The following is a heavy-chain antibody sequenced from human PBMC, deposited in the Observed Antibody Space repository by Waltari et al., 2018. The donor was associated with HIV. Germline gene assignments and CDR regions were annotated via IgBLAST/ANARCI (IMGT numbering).Heavy chain of an antibody. CDR1: GFTFSRFT. CDR2: ISSSSSYI. J-gene: IGHJ6*02. CDR3: ARDFWGGYYYGMDV. Sequence: EVQLVESGGGLVKPGGSLRLPCAASGFTFSRFTLNWVRQAPGKGLEWVSSISSSSSYIYYADSVKGRFTISRDNAKNSLYLQMNSLRAEDTAVYYCARDFWGGYYYGMDVWGQGTTVTVSS. V-gene: IGHV3-21*01. D-gene: IGHD3-16*01.